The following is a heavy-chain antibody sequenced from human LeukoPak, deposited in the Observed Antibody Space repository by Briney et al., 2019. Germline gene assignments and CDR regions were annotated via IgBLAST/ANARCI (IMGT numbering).Heavy chain of an antibody. CDR3: ARDKIAAAVHPYNWFDP. Sequence: ASVKVSCKASGYTFTSYDINWVRQATGQGLEWMGWMNPNSGNTGYAQKFQGRVTMTRNTSISTAYMELSSLRSEDTAVYYCARDKIAAAVHPYNWFDPWGQGTLVTVSS. D-gene: IGHD6-13*01. V-gene: IGHV1-8*01. J-gene: IGHJ5*02. CDR1: GYTFTSYD. CDR2: MNPNSGNT.